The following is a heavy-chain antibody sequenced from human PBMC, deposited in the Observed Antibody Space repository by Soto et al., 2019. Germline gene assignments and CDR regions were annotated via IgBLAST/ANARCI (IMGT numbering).Heavy chain of an antibody. J-gene: IGHJ4*02. CDR1: GYTFTSYA. CDR3: ARGPYYDILTGYYNDNLDY. CDR2: INAGNGNT. V-gene: IGHV1-3*01. D-gene: IGHD3-9*01. Sequence: ASVKVSCKASGYTFTSYAMHWVRQAPGQRLEWMGWINAGNGNTKYSQKFQGRVTITRDTSASTAYMELSSLRSEDTAVYYCARGPYYDILTGYYNDNLDYWGRGTLVTVS.